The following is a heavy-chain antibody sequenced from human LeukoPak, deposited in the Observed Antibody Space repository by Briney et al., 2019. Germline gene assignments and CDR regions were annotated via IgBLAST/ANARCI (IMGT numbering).Heavy chain of an antibody. D-gene: IGHD3-16*01. V-gene: IGHV5-51*01. CDR1: GYNFTIYW. CDR3: AIFDFLFGEIDNWFDP. CDR2: IYPGDSDT. J-gene: IGHJ5*02. Sequence: GESLKISCKGSGYNFTIYWIGWVRQVPGKGLEWMGIIYPGDSDTRYSPSFQGQVTISADKSISTAYLQWSSLKASDTAMYYCAIFDFLFGEIDNWFDPWGQGTQVTVSS.